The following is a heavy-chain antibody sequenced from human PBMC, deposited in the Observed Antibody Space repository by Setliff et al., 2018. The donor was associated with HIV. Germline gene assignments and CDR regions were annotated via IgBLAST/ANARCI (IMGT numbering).Heavy chain of an antibody. CDR3: AISTRPY. V-gene: IGHV3-23*01. CDR1: GFTFSTYA. CDR2: ISGSGGST. D-gene: IGHD6-6*01. Sequence: GGSLRLSCAASGFTFSTYAMSWVRQAPGKGLEWVSAISGSGGSTYYADSVKGRFSISRDNSKNTLYLQMNNLRAEDTPVYYCAISTRPYWGQGTLVTVSS. J-gene: IGHJ4*02.